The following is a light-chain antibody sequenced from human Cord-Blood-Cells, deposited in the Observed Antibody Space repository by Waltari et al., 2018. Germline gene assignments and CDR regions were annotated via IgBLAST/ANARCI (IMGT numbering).Light chain of an antibody. CDR2: AGS. CDR1: QSLSRY. CDR3: EQSYSSPWT. Sequence: IQMTQSPSSLSASVGHRVTITCRARQSLSRYLNWCQQKPGKAPKLLVYAGSSSQSGVPSRFSGSGAGTDFTLTISRLQAEDLAAYDCEQSYSSPWTFGQGTKVEIK. V-gene: IGKV1-39*01. J-gene: IGKJ1*01.